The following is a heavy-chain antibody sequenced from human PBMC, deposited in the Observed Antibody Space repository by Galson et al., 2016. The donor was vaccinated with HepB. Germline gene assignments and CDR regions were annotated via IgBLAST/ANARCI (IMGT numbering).Heavy chain of an antibody. CDR2: ISYSNGV. CDR3: VRGKNNAWYAYKRSYYYNLEV. V-gene: IGHV3-69-1*02. J-gene: IGHJ6*02. Sequence: SLRLSCAASGFDFSRYDMNWVRKAPGKGLEWIAHISYSNGVSYAAAVKGRFTISRDNARDSAFLEMRSMRDVDTATYYCVRGKNNAWYAYKRSYYYNLEVWGRGISVIVSS. D-gene: IGHD3-3*01. CDR1: GFDFSRYD.